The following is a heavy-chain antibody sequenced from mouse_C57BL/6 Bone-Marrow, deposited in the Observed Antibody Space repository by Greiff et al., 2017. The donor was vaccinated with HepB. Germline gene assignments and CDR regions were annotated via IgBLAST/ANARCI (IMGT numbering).Heavy chain of an antibody. V-gene: IGHV5-16*01. CDR2: INYDGSST. CDR1: GFTFSDYY. D-gene: IGHD1-1*01. Sequence: EVQLVESEGGLVQPGSSMKLSCTASGFTFSDYYMAWVRQVPEKGLEWVANINYDGSSTYYLDSLKSRFIISRDNAKNILYLQMSSLKSEDTATYYCAREAPNYYGSTPYYFDYWGQGTTLTVSS. CDR3: AREAPNYYGSTPYYFDY. J-gene: IGHJ2*01.